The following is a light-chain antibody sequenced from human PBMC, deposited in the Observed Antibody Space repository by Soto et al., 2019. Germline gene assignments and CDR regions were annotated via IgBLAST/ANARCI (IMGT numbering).Light chain of an antibody. J-gene: IGKJ4*01. CDR3: QHYGSPLT. Sequence: EIVLTQSPGTLSLSPGGRATLSCRASESVRSSEAWYQQRPGQAPRLLIFGASFRATGIPDRFSGSGSGTDFTLTISRLETEDFSVYYCQHYGSPLTFGGGTKVEIK. CDR2: GAS. V-gene: IGKV3-20*01. CDR1: ESVRSS.